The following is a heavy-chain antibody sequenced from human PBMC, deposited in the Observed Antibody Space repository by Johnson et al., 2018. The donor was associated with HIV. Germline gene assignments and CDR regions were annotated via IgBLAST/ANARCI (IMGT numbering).Heavy chain of an antibody. CDR2: ISYDGNNK. D-gene: IGHD7-27*01. Sequence: VQLVESGGGLVQPGGSLRLSCAASGFTVSNNYMHWVRQAPGKGLEWVAVISYDGNNKYYADSVKGRFTISRDNSKNTLYLQMNSLRAEDTAVFYCGMSGVEDAAFDIWGQGTMVTISS. J-gene: IGHJ3*02. CDR1: GFTVSNNY. V-gene: IGHV3-30-3*01. CDR3: GMSGVEDAAFDI.